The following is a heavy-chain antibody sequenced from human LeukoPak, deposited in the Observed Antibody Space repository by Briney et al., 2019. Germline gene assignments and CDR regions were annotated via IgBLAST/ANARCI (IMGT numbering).Heavy chain of an antibody. CDR1: GGSFSGYY. CDR3: ARSYYSGSGNYVY. V-gene: IGHV4-34*01. CDR2: INHSGST. Sequence: PSETLSLTCAVYGGSFSGYYWSWIRQPPGKGLEWIGEINHSGSTNYNPPLKSRVTISVDTSKNQFSLKLSSVTAADTAVYHCARSYYSGSGNYVYWGQGTLVTVSS. D-gene: IGHD3-10*01. J-gene: IGHJ4*02.